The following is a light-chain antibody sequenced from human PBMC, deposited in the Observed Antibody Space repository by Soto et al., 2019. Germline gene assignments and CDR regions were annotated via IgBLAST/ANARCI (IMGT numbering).Light chain of an antibody. Sequence: QSALTQPPSGSGAPGQRVTLSCTGGSSNIGAGYDVHWYQQLPGTAPKLLIYGNNKRPSGVPDRFSGSKSGTSASLAITGLQAEDEADYYCQSYDSSLNYVFGSGTKVTVL. J-gene: IGLJ1*01. V-gene: IGLV1-40*01. CDR1: SSNIGAGYD. CDR2: GNN. CDR3: QSYDSSLNYV.